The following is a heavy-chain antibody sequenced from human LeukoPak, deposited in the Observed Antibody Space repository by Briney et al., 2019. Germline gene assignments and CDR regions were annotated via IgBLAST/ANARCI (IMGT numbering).Heavy chain of an antibody. Sequence: PGGSLRLSCAASGFTFSSYGMHWFRQAPGKGLEWVAVIWYDGSNKYYADSVKGRFTISRDNSKNTLYLQMNSLRAEDTAVYYCARDLGYDSSGYPDYYFDYWGQGTLVTVSS. J-gene: IGHJ4*02. CDR2: IWYDGSNK. CDR3: ARDLGYDSSGYPDYYFDY. CDR1: GFTFSSYG. V-gene: IGHV3-33*01. D-gene: IGHD3-22*01.